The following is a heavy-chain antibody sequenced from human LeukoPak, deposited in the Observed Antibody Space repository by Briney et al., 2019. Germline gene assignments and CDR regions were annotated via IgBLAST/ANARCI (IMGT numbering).Heavy chain of an antibody. Sequence: GRFLRLSCAASGFTFSSYGMHWVRQAPGKGPEWVAVIWYDGSNKYYADSVKGRFTISRDNSKNTLYLQMNSLRAEDTAVYYCAREDGDYPYYFDYWGQGTLVTVSS. CDR3: AREDGDYPYYFDY. CDR2: IWYDGSNK. J-gene: IGHJ4*02. V-gene: IGHV3-33*01. D-gene: IGHD4-17*01. CDR1: GFTFSSYG.